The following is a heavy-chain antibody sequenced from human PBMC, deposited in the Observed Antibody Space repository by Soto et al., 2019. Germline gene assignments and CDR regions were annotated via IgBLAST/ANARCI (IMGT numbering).Heavy chain of an antibody. V-gene: IGHV4-4*02. CDR2: KHHSGST. CDR1: GGSINNGYW. Sequence: QVHLQESGPGLVKPSGTLSLTCGVSGGSINNGYWWTWVRQPPGKGLEWIGEKHHSGSTNYNLALTNRAPISLDNAKNQFALVLCSGAAADTAVYYCAYSSGWWRLDVWGQGTTVTVSS. J-gene: IGHJ6*02. CDR3: AYSSGWWRLDV. D-gene: IGHD6-19*01.